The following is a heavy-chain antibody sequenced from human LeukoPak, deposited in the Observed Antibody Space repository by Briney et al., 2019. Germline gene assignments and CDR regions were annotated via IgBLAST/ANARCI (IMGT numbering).Heavy chain of an antibody. CDR2: ISYDGSNK. Sequence: PGGSLRLSCAASGFTFSSYAMHWVRQAPGKGLEWVAVISYDGSNKYYADSVKGRFTISRDNSKNTLYLQMNSLRAEDTAVYYCARDPRPRWELPEVMYWGQGTLVTVSS. J-gene: IGHJ4*02. CDR3: ARDPRPRWELPEVMY. D-gene: IGHD1-26*01. CDR1: GFTFSSYA. V-gene: IGHV3-30*04.